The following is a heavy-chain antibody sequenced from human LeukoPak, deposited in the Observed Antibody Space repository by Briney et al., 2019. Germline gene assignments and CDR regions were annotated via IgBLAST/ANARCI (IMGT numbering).Heavy chain of an antibody. J-gene: IGHJ4*02. Sequence: GGSLRLSSAASGFTFTSYGLSWVRRSPGKGLDWVSAISGSGQNTHYADSVKGRFIISKDNSKKTLDLQMNSLRAEDTAVYYCASNLPWTQIWSSALEDYWGQGTLVTVSS. CDR3: ASNLPWTQIWSSALEDY. CDR2: ISGSGQNT. D-gene: IGHD5-18*01. V-gene: IGHV3-23*01. CDR1: GFTFTSYG.